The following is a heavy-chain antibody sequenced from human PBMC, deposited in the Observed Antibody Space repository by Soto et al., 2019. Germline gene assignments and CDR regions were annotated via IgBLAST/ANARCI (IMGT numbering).Heavy chain of an antibody. J-gene: IGHJ4*02. Sequence: ASVKVSCKASGGTFSSYTIDWVRQAPGQGLEWMGGIIPIFGTANYAQKFQGRVTITADESTSTAYMELRSLRSEDTAVYYCARGVHYDSSGYYYFYWGQGTLVTVSS. D-gene: IGHD3-22*01. V-gene: IGHV1-69*13. CDR3: ARGVHYDSSGYYYFY. CDR1: GGTFSSYT. CDR2: IIPIFGTA.